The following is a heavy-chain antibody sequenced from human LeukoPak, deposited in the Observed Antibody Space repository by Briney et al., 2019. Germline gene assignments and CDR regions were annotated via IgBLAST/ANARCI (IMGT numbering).Heavy chain of an antibody. J-gene: IGHJ4*02. V-gene: IGHV3-21*01. D-gene: IGHD2-2*01. Sequence: GGSLRLSCAASGFTFSSYSMNWVRQAPGKGLEWVSSISSSSSYIYYADSVKGRFTISRDNAKNSLYLQMNSLRAEDTAVYYCARLSSTSQWEDHWGQGTLVTVSS. CDR1: GFTFSSYS. CDR3: ARLSSTSQWEDH. CDR2: ISSSSSYI.